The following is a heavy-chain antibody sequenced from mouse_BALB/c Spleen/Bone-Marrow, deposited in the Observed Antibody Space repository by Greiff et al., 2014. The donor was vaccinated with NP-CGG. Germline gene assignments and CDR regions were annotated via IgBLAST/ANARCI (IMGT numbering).Heavy chain of an antibody. CDR1: GYTFTSSW. Sequence: QVQLKQSGSVLVRPGASVKLSCKASGYTFTSSWMHWAKQRPGQGLEWIGEIHPNSGNTNYNEKFKGKATLTVDTSSSTAYVDLSSLPSEDSAVYYCARSGFDYWGQGTTLTVSS. V-gene: IGHV1S130*01. CDR2: IHPNSGNT. D-gene: IGHD4-1*01. CDR3: ARSGFDY. J-gene: IGHJ2*01.